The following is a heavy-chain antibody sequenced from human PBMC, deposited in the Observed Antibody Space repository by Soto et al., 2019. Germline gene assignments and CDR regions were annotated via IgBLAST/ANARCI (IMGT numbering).Heavy chain of an antibody. J-gene: IGHJ4*02. V-gene: IGHV3-23*01. D-gene: IGHD6-13*01. CDR3: AKDRERDAWYEDY. CDR1: GFTFSSYA. CDR2: VSGSGGST. Sequence: EVQLLESGGGLVQPGGSLRVSCAASGFTFSSYAMSWVRQAPGEGLEWVSVVSGSGGSTYYADSVKGRFTISRDNSKSTLYLQMNSLRAEDTAVYYCAKDRERDAWYEDYWGQGTLVTVSS.